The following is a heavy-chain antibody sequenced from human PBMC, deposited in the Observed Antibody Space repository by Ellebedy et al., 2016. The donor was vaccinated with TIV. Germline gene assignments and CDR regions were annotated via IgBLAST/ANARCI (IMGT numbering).Heavy chain of an antibody. Sequence: PGGSLRLSCAASGFTLRSYRMNWVRHAPGTGLEWVSSISSSSSYIYYADSVKGRFTISRDNAKNSLYLQINSLRAEDTAVYYCAIAKSGSYYYYYGMDVWGQGTTVTVSS. CDR2: ISSSSSYI. J-gene: IGHJ6*02. D-gene: IGHD1-26*01. V-gene: IGHV3-21*01. CDR3: AIAKSGSYYYYYGMDV. CDR1: GFTLRSYR.